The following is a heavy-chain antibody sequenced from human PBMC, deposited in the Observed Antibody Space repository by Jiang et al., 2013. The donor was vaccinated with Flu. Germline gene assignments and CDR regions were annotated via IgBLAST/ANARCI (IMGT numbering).Heavy chain of an antibody. V-gene: IGHV3-30*01. CDR2: ISYDGSNK. Sequence: QLVESGGGVVQPGRSLRLSCAASGFTFSSYAMHWVRQAPGKGLEWVAVISYDGSNKYYADSVKGRFTISRDNSKNTLYLQMNSLRAEDTAVYYCARDREYYDSSGYYDYWGQGTLVTVSS. J-gene: IGHJ4*02. CDR3: ARDREYYDSSGYYDY. CDR1: GFTFSSYA. D-gene: IGHD3-22*01.